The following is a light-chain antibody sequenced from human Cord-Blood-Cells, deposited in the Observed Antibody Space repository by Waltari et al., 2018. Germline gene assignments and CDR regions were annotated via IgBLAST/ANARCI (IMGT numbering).Light chain of an antibody. CDR2: EGS. J-gene: IGLJ3*02. V-gene: IGLV2-23*01. Sequence: QSALTQPASVSGSPGQSITISCTATSSDVGSYNLVSWYQQHPGKAPKLMIYEGSKRPSGVSNRFSGSKSGNTASLTISGLQVEDEADYYCCSYAGSSTWVFGGGTKLTVL. CDR1: SSDVGSYNL. CDR3: CSYAGSSTWV.